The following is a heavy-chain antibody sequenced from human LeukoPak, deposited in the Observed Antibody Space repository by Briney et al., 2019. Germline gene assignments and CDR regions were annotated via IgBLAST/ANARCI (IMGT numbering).Heavy chain of an antibody. CDR2: ISGSGGST. J-gene: IGHJ4*02. V-gene: IGHV3-23*01. CDR1: GFTFSSYA. Sequence: GGSLRLSCAASGFTFSSYAMSWVRQAPGKGLEWVSAISGSGGSTYYADSVKGRFTISRDNSKNTLYPQMNSLRAEDTAVYYCAKDSFHYYDSSGYDYWGQGTLVTVSS. D-gene: IGHD3-22*01. CDR3: AKDSFHYYDSSGYDY.